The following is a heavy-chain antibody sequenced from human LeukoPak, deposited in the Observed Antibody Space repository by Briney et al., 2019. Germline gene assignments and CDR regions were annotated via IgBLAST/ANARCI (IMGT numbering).Heavy chain of an antibody. CDR2: IYYSGST. Sequence: SQTLSLTCTVSGGSISRGGYYWSWIRQHPGKGLEWIGYIYYSGSTYYNPSLKSRVTISVDTSKNQFSLKLSSVTAADTAVYYCARDRAGGMDVCGQGTTVTVSS. J-gene: IGHJ6*02. CDR1: GGSISRGGYY. CDR3: ARDRAGGMDV. V-gene: IGHV4-31*03.